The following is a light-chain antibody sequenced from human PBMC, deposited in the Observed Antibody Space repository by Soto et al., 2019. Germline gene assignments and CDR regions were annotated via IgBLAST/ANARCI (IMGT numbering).Light chain of an antibody. V-gene: IGKV3-15*01. CDR2: DVS. CDR3: QQYNTWPPNT. J-gene: IGKJ5*01. CDR1: QSVNRQ. Sequence: EIVTTNSPAALSVSKGDSATLACWLSQSVNRQLAWYQQKPGQAPMLLIYDVSTRATGIPARFSGSGSGTEFTLTISSLQSEDSAVYYCQQYNTWPPNTFGQGTRLEIK.